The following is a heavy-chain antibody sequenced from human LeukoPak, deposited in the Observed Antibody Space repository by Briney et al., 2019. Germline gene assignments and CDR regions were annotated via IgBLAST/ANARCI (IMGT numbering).Heavy chain of an antibody. CDR1: GGSFSSNSYF. V-gene: IGHV4-61*02. J-gene: IGHJ4*02. CDR3: ARGVKSGGYYDY. CDR2: MYPSGST. Sequence: SETLSLTCTVSGGSFSSNSYFWTWIRQPAGKGLEWIGRMYPSGSTNYHPSLKTRVTILEDMSNNQFSLRLNSVTAADTAVYYCARGVKSGGYYDYWGQGTLVTVSS. D-gene: IGHD2-15*01.